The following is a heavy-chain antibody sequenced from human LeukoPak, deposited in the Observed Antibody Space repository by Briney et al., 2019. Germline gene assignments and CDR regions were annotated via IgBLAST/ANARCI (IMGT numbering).Heavy chain of an antibody. Sequence: GGSLRLSCTGSGFIFDTHTLTWVRQAPGKGLEWVASISGSGDSTNYGDSVKGRFTISRDNFKRTVHLEMSNLRADDTAMYYCVRRAAVRGMDFWGLGTTVMVSS. CDR3: VRRAAVRGMDF. CDR2: ISGSGDST. D-gene: IGHD1-14*01. J-gene: IGHJ6*02. V-gene: IGHV3-23*01. CDR1: GFIFDTHT.